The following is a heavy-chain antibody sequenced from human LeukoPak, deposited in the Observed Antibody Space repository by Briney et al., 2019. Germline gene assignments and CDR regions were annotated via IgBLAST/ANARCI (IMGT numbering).Heavy chain of an antibody. CDR3: AKDRAMIGEGFFDY. Sequence: PGRSLRLSCAASGFTFSSYGMHWVRQAPGKGLEWVAVISYDGSNKYYADSVKGRFTISGDNSKNTLYLQMNSLRAEDTAVYYCAKDRAMIGEGFFDYWGQGTLVTVSS. CDR2: ISYDGSNK. CDR1: GFTFSSYG. V-gene: IGHV3-30*18. D-gene: IGHD3-22*01. J-gene: IGHJ4*02.